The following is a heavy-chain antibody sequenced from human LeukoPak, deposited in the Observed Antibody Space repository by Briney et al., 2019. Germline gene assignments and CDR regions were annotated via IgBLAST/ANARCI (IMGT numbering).Heavy chain of an antibody. CDR1: GFTFSSYG. D-gene: IGHD3-22*01. Sequence: GGSLRLSCAASGFTFSSYGMSWVRQAPGKGLEWVSAISGSGGSTYYADSVKGRFTISRDNSKNTLYLQMNSLRSDDTAVYYCARGGKTSSGLPRVYYYYMDVWGKGTTVTVSS. CDR3: ARGGKTSSGLPRVYYYYMDV. J-gene: IGHJ6*03. CDR2: ISGSGGST. V-gene: IGHV3-23*01.